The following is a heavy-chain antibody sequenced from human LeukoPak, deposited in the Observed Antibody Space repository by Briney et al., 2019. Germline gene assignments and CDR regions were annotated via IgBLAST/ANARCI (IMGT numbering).Heavy chain of an antibody. J-gene: IGHJ4*02. CDR2: IYTSGST. V-gene: IGHV4-61*02. Sequence: SETLSLTCTVSGGSISSGGYYWSWIRQPAGKGLEWIGRIYTSGSTNYNPSLKSRVTMSVDTSKNQFSLKLSSVTAADTAVYYCARGSVRDFWSGYYRHQPYFDYWGQGTLVTVSS. D-gene: IGHD3-3*01. CDR3: ARGSVRDFWSGYYRHQPYFDY. CDR1: GGSISSGGYY.